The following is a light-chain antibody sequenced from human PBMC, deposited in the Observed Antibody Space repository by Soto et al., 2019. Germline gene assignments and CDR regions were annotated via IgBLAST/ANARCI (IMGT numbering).Light chain of an antibody. CDR3: QQYGDSPLT. V-gene: IGKV3-20*01. J-gene: IGKJ4*01. CDR1: QSVRNSY. Sequence: ENVLTQSPGTLSLSPGERATLSCSASQSVRNSYLAWYQQKPGQTPRLLIYHASNRATAVPDRFSGSGSGTDFTLTISRLEPEDFAVYYCQQYGDSPLTFGGGTKVEIK. CDR2: HAS.